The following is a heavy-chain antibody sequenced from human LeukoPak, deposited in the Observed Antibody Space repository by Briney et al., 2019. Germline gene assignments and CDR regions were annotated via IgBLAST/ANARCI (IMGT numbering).Heavy chain of an antibody. V-gene: IGHV1-24*01. CDR1: GYTLTELS. J-gene: IGHJ6*04. CDR3: ATEGLRAVPAANPYYYYGMDV. Sequence: ASVKVSCKVSGYTLTELSMHWVRQAPGKGLEWMGGFDPEDGETIYAQKFQGRVTMTEDTSTDTAHMELSSLRSEDTAVYYCATEGLRAVPAANPYYYYGMDVWGKGTTVTVSS. CDR2: FDPEDGET. D-gene: IGHD2-2*01.